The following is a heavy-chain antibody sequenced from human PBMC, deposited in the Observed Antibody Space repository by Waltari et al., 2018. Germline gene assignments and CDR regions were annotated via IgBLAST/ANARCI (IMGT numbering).Heavy chain of an antibody. Sequence: QVQLQESGPGLVKPSQTLSLTCTVSGGSISSGSYYWSWIRPPAGKGQEWIGRIYTSGSTNYNPSLKSRVTISVDTSKNQFSLKLSSVTAADTAVYYCARDPYYDILTGYYSPAEYFQHWGQGTLVTVSS. D-gene: IGHD3-9*01. CDR1: GGSISSGSYY. CDR3: ARDPYYDILTGYYSPAEYFQH. CDR2: IYTSGST. V-gene: IGHV4-61*02. J-gene: IGHJ1*01.